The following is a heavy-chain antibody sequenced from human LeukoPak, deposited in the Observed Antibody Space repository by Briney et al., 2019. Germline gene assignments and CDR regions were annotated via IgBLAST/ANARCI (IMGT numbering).Heavy chain of an antibody. V-gene: IGHV4-34*01. CDR3: ARAGQLASSGHWFDP. CDR1: GGSFSGYY. D-gene: IGHD6-6*01. J-gene: IGHJ5*02. CDR2: INHSGST. Sequence: PSETLSLTCAVYGGSFSGYYWSWIRQPPGKGLEWIGEINHSGSTSYNPSLKSRVTISVDTSKNQFSLKLSSVTAADTAVYYCARAGQLASSGHWFDPWGQGTLVTVSS.